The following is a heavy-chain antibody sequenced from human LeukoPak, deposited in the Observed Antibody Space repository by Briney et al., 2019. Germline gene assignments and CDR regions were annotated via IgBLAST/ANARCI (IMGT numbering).Heavy chain of an antibody. D-gene: IGHD6-19*01. V-gene: IGHV4-59*11. CDR3: ARTRLDNWFDP. J-gene: IGHJ5*02. CDR1: GGSMTTHH. CDR2: IYYSGST. Sequence: SETLSLTCTVSGGSMTTHHWNWIRQPPGKGLEWIGYIYYSGSTNYNPSLKSRVTISVDTSKNQFSLKLSSVTAADTAVYYCARTRLDNWFDPWGQGTLVTVSS.